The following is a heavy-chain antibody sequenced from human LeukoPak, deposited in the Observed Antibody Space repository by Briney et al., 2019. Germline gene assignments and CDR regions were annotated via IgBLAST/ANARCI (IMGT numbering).Heavy chain of an antibody. D-gene: IGHD3-22*01. J-gene: IGHJ4*02. CDR1: GGSISSGGYY. V-gene: IGHV4-31*03. Sequence: SQSLSLTCTVSGGSISSGGYYWSWIRQHPGKGLEWIGYIYYSGSTYYNPSLKSRVTISVDTSKNQFSLKLSSVTAADTAVYYCARGRTLVADSSGYDADDYWGQGTLVTVSS. CDR2: IYYSGST. CDR3: ARGRTLVADSSGYDADDY.